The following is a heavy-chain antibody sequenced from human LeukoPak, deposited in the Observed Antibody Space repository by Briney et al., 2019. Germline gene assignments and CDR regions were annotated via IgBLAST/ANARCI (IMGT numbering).Heavy chain of an antibody. V-gene: IGHV3-48*03. D-gene: IGHD3-10*01. Sequence: GGSLRLSCAASGFTFSSYEMNWVRQAPGKGLEWVSYISSSVSTKYYADSVKGRITISRDNAKKSMYLKMNSLRAEDTAVYYCARAFGSGSYSFWGQGTLVSVSS. CDR2: ISSSVSTK. J-gene: IGHJ4*02. CDR1: GFTFSSYE. CDR3: ARAFGSGSYSF.